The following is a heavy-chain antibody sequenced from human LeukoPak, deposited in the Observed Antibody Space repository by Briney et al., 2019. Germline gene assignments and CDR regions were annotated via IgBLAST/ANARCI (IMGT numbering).Heavy chain of an antibody. Sequence: GGSLRFSCAASGFTFSSYSMHWVRQAPGKGLEWVSYISSSSSTIYYADSVKGRFTISRDNAKNSLYLQMNSLRAEDTAVYYCERGPGGQVVTALIWGQGTMVTVSS. D-gene: IGHD2-21*02. V-gene: IGHV3-48*04. CDR1: GFTFSSYS. CDR3: ERGPGGQVVTALI. CDR2: ISSSSSTI. J-gene: IGHJ3*02.